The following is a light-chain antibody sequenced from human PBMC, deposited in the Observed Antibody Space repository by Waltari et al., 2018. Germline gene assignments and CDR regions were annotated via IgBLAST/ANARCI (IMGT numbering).Light chain of an antibody. CDR1: QDINRN. J-gene: IGKJ2*01. V-gene: IGKV1-39*01. Sequence: DIQMTQSPSSLSPSVGDRIIITCRASQDINRNLNWYQKQVGKAPKLLIYGASKLQSGVPSRFSGTGSGTDYTLIISSLQPEDSASYFCQQSHSVPYTFGQGTKLVIK. CDR3: QQSHSVPYT. CDR2: GAS.